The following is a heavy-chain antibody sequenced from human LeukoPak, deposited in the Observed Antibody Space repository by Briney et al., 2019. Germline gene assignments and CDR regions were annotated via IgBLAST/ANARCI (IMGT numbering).Heavy chain of an antibody. V-gene: IGHV1-69*13. Sequence: SVTLSCTASGGTFSSYAISWVRQAPGQGLEWMGRIITIFGTANYAQKFQGRVTITADESTSTAYTELRSLRSDDTAVYYCARVKYYYDSSGYYHRNGVDVWGKGTTVTVSS. CDR1: GGTFSSYA. J-gene: IGHJ6*04. CDR2: IITIFGTA. CDR3: ARVKYYYDSSGYYHRNGVDV. D-gene: IGHD3-22*01.